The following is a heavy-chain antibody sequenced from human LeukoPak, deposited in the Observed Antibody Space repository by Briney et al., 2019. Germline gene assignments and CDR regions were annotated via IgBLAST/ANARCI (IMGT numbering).Heavy chain of an antibody. J-gene: IGHJ5*02. Sequence: ASVKVSCKASGYTFTGYYMHWVRQAPGQGLEWMGWINTNTGNPTYAQGFTGRFVFSLDTSVSTAYLQISSLKAEDTAVYYCARDGYCSGGSCYIYNWFDPWGQGTLVTVSS. CDR2: INTNTGNP. D-gene: IGHD2-15*01. CDR1: GYTFTGYY. V-gene: IGHV7-4-1*02. CDR3: ARDGYCSGGSCYIYNWFDP.